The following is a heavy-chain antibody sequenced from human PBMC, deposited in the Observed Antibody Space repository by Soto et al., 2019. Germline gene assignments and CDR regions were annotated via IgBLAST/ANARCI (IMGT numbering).Heavy chain of an antibody. CDR3: ASALIQLWLFDY. CDR1: GGSISSYY. J-gene: IGHJ4*02. V-gene: IGHV4-59*01. CDR2: IYYSGST. D-gene: IGHD5-18*01. Sequence: QVQLQESGPGLVKPSETLSLTCTVSGGSISSYYWSWIRQPPGKGLEWIGYIYYSGSTNYNPSLKSRVTIAVDTSKNESALKLSSVTAADPAVYYCASALIQLWLFDYWGQGTLVTVSS.